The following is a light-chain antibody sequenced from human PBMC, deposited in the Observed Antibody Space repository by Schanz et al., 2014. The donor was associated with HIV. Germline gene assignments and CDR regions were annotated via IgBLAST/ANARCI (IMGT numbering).Light chain of an antibody. V-gene: IGKV3-11*01. Sequence: EIVLTQSPVTLSLSPGERATLSCRASQSVSSNNIAWYQQKLGQAPRLLIYDASNRATGIPARFSGSGSGADFTLTISSLEPEDFAVYYCQQRSNWPLTFGGGTKVEIK. J-gene: IGKJ4*01. CDR3: QQRSNWPLT. CDR1: QSVSSNN. CDR2: DAS.